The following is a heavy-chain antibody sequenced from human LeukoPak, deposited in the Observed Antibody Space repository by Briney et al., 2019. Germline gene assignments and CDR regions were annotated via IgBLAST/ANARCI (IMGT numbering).Heavy chain of an antibody. D-gene: IGHD6-19*01. Sequence: GGSLRLSCAASGISFSSNAMHWVRQAPGKGLEWVAVISYHGNTIQYADSVKGRITISRDNSRNTLFLQMNSLKPEDTAVYYCARDKAGGWYATFDYWGQGTLVTVSS. CDR3: ARDKAGGWYATFDY. CDR2: ISYHGNTI. V-gene: IGHV3-30-3*01. CDR1: GISFSSNA. J-gene: IGHJ4*02.